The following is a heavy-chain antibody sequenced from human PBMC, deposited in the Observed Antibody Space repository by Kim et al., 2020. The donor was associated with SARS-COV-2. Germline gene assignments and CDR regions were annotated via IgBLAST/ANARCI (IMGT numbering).Heavy chain of an antibody. V-gene: IGHV3-21*01. J-gene: IGHJ6*01. CDR3: ARAGTSKTGSYY. CDR2: VGTTDSYI. CDR1: GFTLGGYS. Sequence: GGSLRLSCAASGFTLGGYSIIWVRQAPGKGLRWVSSVGTTDSYIYYADSVRGRFTISRDNTRNSLYLHMSSLTDDDTAVYYCARAGTSKTGSYY. D-gene: IGHD1-26*01.